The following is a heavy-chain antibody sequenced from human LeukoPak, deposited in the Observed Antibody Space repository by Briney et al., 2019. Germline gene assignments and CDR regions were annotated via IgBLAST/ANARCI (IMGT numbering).Heavy chain of an antibody. CDR3: ARDPGFGIAAADYYFDY. Sequence: ASVKVSCKASGYTFPSYDISWVRQAPGQGLEWMGWISAYNGNTIYAQNLQGRVTMTTDKSTSTVYMELRSLRFDDTAVYYYARDPGFGIAAADYYFDYWGQGTLVTVSS. D-gene: IGHD6-13*01. CDR1: GYTFPSYD. J-gene: IGHJ4*02. CDR2: ISAYNGNT. V-gene: IGHV1-18*01.